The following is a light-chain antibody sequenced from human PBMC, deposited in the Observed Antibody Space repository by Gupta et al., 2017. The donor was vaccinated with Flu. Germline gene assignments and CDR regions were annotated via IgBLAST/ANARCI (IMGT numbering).Light chain of an antibody. Sequence: DIQMTQSPSTLSASVGDRVTITCRASQSLNNWLAWFQQKPGQAPKLLIYRVSNLESGVPSRFSGSGFGTEFTLTISSLQPDDSATYYCQQDNSYFWTFGQGTKVEIK. CDR2: RVS. CDR1: QSLNNW. V-gene: IGKV1-5*03. CDR3: QQDNSYFWT. J-gene: IGKJ1*01.